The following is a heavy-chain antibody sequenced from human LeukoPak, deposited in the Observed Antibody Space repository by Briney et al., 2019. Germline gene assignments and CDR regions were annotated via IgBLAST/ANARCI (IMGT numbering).Heavy chain of an antibody. Sequence: SETLSLTCTVSGXSVSSGSYYWSWIRQPPGKGLEWIGYIYYSGGTNYTPSLKSRVTISVDTSKNQFSLKLSSVTAADTAVYYCARTQYCSGTSCYFGYFDYWGQGALVTVSS. V-gene: IGHV4-61*01. CDR1: GXSVSSGSYY. D-gene: IGHD2-2*01. CDR2: IYYSGGT. CDR3: ARTQYCSGTSCYFGYFDY. J-gene: IGHJ4*02.